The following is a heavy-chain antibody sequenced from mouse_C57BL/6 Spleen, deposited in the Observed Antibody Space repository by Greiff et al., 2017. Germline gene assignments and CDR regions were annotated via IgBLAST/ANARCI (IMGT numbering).Heavy chain of an antibody. CDR2: IYPGDGDT. Sequence: QVQLKQSGAELVKPGASVKISCKASGYAFSSYWMNWVKQRPGKGLEWIGQIYPGDGDTNYNGKFKGKATLTADKSSSTAYMQLSSLTSEDSAVCFCARGGDYGYYFDYWGQGTTLTVSS. CDR3: ARGGDYGYYFDY. D-gene: IGHD1-2*01. CDR1: GYAFSSYW. J-gene: IGHJ2*01. V-gene: IGHV1-80*01.